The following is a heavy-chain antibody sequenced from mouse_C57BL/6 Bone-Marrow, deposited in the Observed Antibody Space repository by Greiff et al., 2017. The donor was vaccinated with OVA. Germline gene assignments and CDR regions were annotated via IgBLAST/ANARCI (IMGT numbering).Heavy chain of an antibody. CDR2: INPSSGYT. Sequence: QVQLKESGAELARPGASVKMSCKASGYTFTSYTMHWVKQRPGQGLEWIGYINPSSGYTKYNQKFKDKATLTADKSSSTAYMQLSSLTSEDSAVYYCARGGFGMDYWGQGTSVTVSS. CDR1: GYTFTSYT. V-gene: IGHV1-4*01. J-gene: IGHJ4*01. CDR3: ARGGFGMDY.